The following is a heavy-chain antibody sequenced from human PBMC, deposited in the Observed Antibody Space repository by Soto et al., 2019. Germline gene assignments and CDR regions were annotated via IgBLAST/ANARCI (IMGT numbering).Heavy chain of an antibody. J-gene: IGHJ4*02. V-gene: IGHV4-34*01. CDR1: GGSLSGYY. Sequence: SETLSLTCAVYGGSLSGYYWSWIRQPPGKGLEWIGEINHSGSTYYNPSLKSRVTISFDTSKNQFSLKLSSLTAADTAVYYCARSHIVPRLFMYPYDYWGQGTPVTVSS. CDR3: ARSHIVPRLFMYPYDY. CDR2: INHSGST. D-gene: IGHD6-6*01.